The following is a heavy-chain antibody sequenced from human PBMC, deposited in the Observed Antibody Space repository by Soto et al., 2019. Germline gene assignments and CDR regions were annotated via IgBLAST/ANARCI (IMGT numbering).Heavy chain of an antibody. CDR1: GYTFATYG. J-gene: IGHJ6*03. Sequence: QVQLVQSGGEVRKPGASVKISCQASGYTFATYGITWVRQAPGQGLEWMGWISASSGDAKYAQKIQGRVTMTTDTSTSTAYMELKSLRYDDTAIYYCARDPSSGWDVSYFLYYLDVWGKGTPVTVSS. CDR3: ARDPSSGWDVSYFLYYLDV. V-gene: IGHV1-18*01. D-gene: IGHD6-25*01. CDR2: ISASSGDA.